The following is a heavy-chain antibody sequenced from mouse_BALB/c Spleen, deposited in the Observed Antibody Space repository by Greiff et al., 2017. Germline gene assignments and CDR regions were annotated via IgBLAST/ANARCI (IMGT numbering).Heavy chain of an antibody. J-gene: IGHJ1*01. V-gene: IGHV5-6*02. CDR1: GFTFSSYG. CDR3: ARRRDGYFDV. CDR2: ISSGGSYT. Sequence: EVNVVESGGDLVKPGGSLKLSCAASGFTFSSYGMSWVRQTPDKRLEWVATISSGGSYTYYPDSVKGRFTISRDNAKNTLYLQMSSLKSEDTAMYYCARRRDGYFDVWGAGTTVTVSS.